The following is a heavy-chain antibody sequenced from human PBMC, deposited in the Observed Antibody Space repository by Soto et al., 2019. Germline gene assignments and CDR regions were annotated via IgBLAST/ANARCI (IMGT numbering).Heavy chain of an antibody. J-gene: IGHJ5*02. D-gene: IGHD6-19*01. CDR2: IYYSGST. CDR1: GGSISSYY. Sequence: SENLSLTCTVSGGSISSYYWCWIRQPPGKGLEWIGYIYYSGSTNYNPSLKSRVTISVDTSKNQFSLKLSSVTAADTAVYYCARASPYSSGWDNWSDPWGQGTLVTVSS. CDR3: ARASPYSSGWDNWSDP. V-gene: IGHV4-59*01.